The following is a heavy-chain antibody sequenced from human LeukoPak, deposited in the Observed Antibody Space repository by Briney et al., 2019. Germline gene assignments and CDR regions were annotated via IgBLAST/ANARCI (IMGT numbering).Heavy chain of an antibody. D-gene: IGHD7-27*01. Sequence: GSSVKVSCKASGGTFSSYTISWVRQAPGQGLEWMGRIIPILGIANYAQKFQGRVTITADKSTSTAYMEPSSLRSEDTAVYYCARVRWGNYYYYYGMDVWGQGTTVTVSS. CDR2: IIPILGIA. J-gene: IGHJ6*02. CDR1: GGTFSSYT. V-gene: IGHV1-69*02. CDR3: ARVRWGNYYYYYGMDV.